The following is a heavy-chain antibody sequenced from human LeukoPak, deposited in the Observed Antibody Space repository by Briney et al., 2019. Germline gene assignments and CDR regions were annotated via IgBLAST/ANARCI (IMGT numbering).Heavy chain of an antibody. CDR2: VNRDGSET. J-gene: IGHJ6*02. V-gene: IGHV3-7*03. CDR3: ARNNGMDV. CDR1: GFALSSHW. Sequence: GGSLRLSCAASGFALSSHWMTWVRQVPGRGPEWVANVNRDGSETYYLDSVKGRFTISKDNAKNSLYLQTNSLRAEDTALYHCARNNGMDVWGQGTTVIVSS.